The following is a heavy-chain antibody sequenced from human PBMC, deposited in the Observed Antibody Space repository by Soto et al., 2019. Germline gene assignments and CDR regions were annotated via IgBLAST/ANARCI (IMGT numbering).Heavy chain of an antibody. Sequence: SVKVSCKASGGTFSSYAISWVRQAPGQGLEWMGGIIPIFGTANYAQKFQGRVTITADESTSTAYMELSSLRSEDTAVYYCARDSVVVVVPAATYADYYYYYGMDVWGQGTTVTVSS. D-gene: IGHD2-2*01. CDR1: GGTFSSYA. J-gene: IGHJ6*02. CDR2: IIPIFGTA. V-gene: IGHV1-69*13. CDR3: ARDSVVVVVPAATYADYYYYYGMDV.